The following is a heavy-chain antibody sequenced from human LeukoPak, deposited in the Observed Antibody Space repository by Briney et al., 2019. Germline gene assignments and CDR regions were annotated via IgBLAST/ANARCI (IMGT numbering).Heavy chain of an antibody. CDR2: ISYSETT. D-gene: IGHD6-13*01. J-gene: IGHJ4*02. Sequence: PSETLSLTCVVSGARITTYYWSWIRQPPGKGLEWIGYISYSETTNYNPSLKSRVTISVDTSQNQFSLKLSSVTAADTAVYYCASTPSYSSSWGYWGQGTLVTVSS. CDR3: ASTPSYSSSWGY. CDR1: GARITTYY. V-gene: IGHV4-59*12.